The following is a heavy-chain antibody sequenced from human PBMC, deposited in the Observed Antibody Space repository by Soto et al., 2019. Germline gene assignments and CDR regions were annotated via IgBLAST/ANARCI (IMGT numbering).Heavy chain of an antibody. CDR2: IYYSGST. Sequence: SETLSLTCTVSGGSISSYYWSWIRQPPRKGLEWIGYIYYSGSTNYNPSLKSRVTISVDTSKNQFSLKLSSVTAADTAVYYCARGPLSSSYFDYWGQGTLVTVSS. D-gene: IGHD6-13*01. CDR1: GGSISSYY. J-gene: IGHJ4*02. V-gene: IGHV4-59*01. CDR3: ARGPLSSSYFDY.